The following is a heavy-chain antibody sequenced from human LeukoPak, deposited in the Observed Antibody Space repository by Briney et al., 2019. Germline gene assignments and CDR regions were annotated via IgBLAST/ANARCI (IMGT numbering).Heavy chain of an antibody. CDR2: ISDGGST. V-gene: IGHV3-53*01. CDR1: GFTISSNY. CDR3: ARGVFN. D-gene: IGHD3-10*01. Sequence: GASLRLSCAASGFTISSNYMNWVRQAPGKGLDWVSVISDGGSTYYADSVRGRFTISRDNSKNTLFLQMNSLRVEDTAVYYCARGVFNWGQGTLVTVSS. J-gene: IGHJ4*02.